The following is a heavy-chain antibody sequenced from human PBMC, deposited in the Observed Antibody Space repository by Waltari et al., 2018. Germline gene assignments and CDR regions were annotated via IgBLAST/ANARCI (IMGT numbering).Heavy chain of an antibody. J-gene: IGHJ5*02. CDR1: GGSISSSNYY. V-gene: IGHV4-39*01. CDR3: ARSGYYDSSGYYWWFDP. D-gene: IGHD3-22*01. CDR2: IYYSGST. Sequence: QLQLQESGPGLVKPSETLSLTCTVSGGSISSSNYYWGWIRQPPGKGLEWIGNIYYSGSTYYNPSLKSRVTISVDTSKNQFYLKLNSVTAADTAVHYCARSGYYDSSGYYWWFDPWGQGTLVTVSS.